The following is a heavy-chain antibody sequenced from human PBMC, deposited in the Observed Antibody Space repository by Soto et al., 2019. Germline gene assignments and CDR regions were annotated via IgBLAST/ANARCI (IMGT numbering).Heavy chain of an antibody. CDR3: ARDRVVVKGAPSAEYFQH. J-gene: IGHJ1*01. V-gene: IGHV1-69*13. CDR1: GGTFSSYA. CDR2: IIPIFGTA. Sequence: SVKVSCKASGGTFSSYAISWVRQAPGQGLEWMGGIIPIFGTANYAQKFQGRVTITADESTITAYMELSSLRSEDTAVYYCARDRVVVKGAPSAEYFQHWGQGTLVTVSS. D-gene: IGHD3-22*01.